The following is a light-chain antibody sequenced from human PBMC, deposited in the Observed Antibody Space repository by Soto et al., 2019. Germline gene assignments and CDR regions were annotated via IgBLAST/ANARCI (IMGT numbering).Light chain of an antibody. CDR2: DAS. V-gene: IGKV3-20*01. CDR3: QQYGSSPFT. CDR1: QSLSSN. Sequence: EIVMTQSPATLPVSPGERATLSCRASQSLSSNLAWYQQKPGQAPRLLIYDASSRATGIPDRFSGSGSGTDFTLTISRLEPEDFAVYYCQQYGSSPFTFGPGTKVDIK. J-gene: IGKJ3*01.